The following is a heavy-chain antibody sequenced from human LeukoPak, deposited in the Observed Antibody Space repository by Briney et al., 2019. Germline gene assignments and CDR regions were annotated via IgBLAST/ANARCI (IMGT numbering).Heavy chain of an antibody. CDR3: ASGGGYSSAWHSSDY. CDR2: IYSDGRT. V-gene: IGHV3-53*01. D-gene: IGHD6-19*01. Sequence: GGSLRLSCAASGFTVSNTYMSWVRQAPGKGLEWVPIIYSDGRTYYADFVKGRFTISRDNSKNTMYLQMSSLRAEDTAVYYCASGGGYSSAWHSSDYWGQGTLVTVSS. CDR1: GFTVSNTY. J-gene: IGHJ4*02.